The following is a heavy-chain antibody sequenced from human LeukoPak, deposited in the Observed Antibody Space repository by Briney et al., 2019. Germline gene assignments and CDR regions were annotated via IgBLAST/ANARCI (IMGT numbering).Heavy chain of an antibody. CDR1: GFTFDDYA. J-gene: IGHJ4*02. V-gene: IGHV3-9*01. CDR3: AKGQKWQLVLFDY. CDR2: ISWNSGSI. Sequence: AGGSLRLSCAASGFTFDDYAMHWVRQAPGKGLEWVSGISWNSGSIGYADSVKGRFTISRDNAKNSLYLQMNSLGAEDTALYYCAKGQKWQLVLFDYWGQGTLVTVSS. D-gene: IGHD6-6*01.